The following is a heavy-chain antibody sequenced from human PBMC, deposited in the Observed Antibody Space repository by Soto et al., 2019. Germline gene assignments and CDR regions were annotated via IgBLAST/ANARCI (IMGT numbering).Heavy chain of an antibody. CDR2: IIPIFGTA. J-gene: IGHJ6*02. D-gene: IGHD1-7*01. CDR1: GGTFSSYA. V-gene: IGHV1-69*13. CDR3: ARSNCNYVSPHSDVMYV. Sequence: GASVKVSCKASGGTFSSYAISWVRQAPGQGLEWMGGIIPIFGTANYAQKFQGRVTITADESTSTAYMELSSLRSEDTAVYYCARSNCNYVSPHSDVMYVWSQGTTDPVS.